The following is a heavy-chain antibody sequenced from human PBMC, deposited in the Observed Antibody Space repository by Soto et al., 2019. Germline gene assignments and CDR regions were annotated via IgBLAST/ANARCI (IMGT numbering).Heavy chain of an antibody. Sequence: PXGALRLSFAASGFTFSSYRMNWVRQAPGKGLEWVSSISSSSSYIYYADSVKGRFTISRDNAKNSLYLQMNRLRAEDTAVYYCARKLLGEAKVPWFDTWGQGTLVTVSS. J-gene: IGHJ5*02. CDR3: ARKLLGEAKVPWFDT. CDR1: GFTFSSYR. V-gene: IGHV3-21*01. D-gene: IGHD3-16*01. CDR2: ISSSSSYI.